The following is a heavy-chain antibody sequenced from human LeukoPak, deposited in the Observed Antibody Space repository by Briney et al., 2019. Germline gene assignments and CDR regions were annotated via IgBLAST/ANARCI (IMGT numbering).Heavy chain of an antibody. V-gene: IGHV1-69*05. Sequence: GSSVKVSCKASGGTFSSYAISWVRQAPGQGLEWMGGITPIFGTANYAQKFQGRVTITTDESTSTAYMELSSLRSEDTAVYYCARALGRSVADAFDIWGQGTMVTVSS. CDR3: ARALGRSVADAFDI. D-gene: IGHD3-16*01. J-gene: IGHJ3*02. CDR1: GGTFSSYA. CDR2: ITPIFGTA.